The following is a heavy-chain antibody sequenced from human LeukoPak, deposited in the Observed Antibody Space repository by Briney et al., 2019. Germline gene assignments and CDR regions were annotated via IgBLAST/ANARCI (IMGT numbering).Heavy chain of an antibody. CDR1: GFTFSSYA. CDR2: SGTAGGT. J-gene: IGHJ4*02. V-gene: IGHV3-23*01. D-gene: IGHD6-13*01. CDR3: AKGAMRQQLSD. Sequence: GGSLRLSCAASGFTFSSYAVSWVRQAPGKGLEWVSSSGTAGGTYYADSVKGRFTISRDNSENTLYLQMNSLRTEDTALYYCAKGAMRQQLSDWGQGTLVTVSS.